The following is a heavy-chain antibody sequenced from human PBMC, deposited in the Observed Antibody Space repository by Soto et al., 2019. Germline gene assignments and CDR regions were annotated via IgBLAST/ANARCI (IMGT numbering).Heavy chain of an antibody. CDR3: ARVPEYSSSSGEGYFDY. V-gene: IGHV1-69*01. Sequence: QVQLVQSGAEVKKPGSSVKVSCTASGGTFSSYAISWVRQAPGQGLEWMGGIIPIFGTANYAQKFQGRVTITADESTSTAYMELSSLRSEDTAVYYCARVPEYSSSSGEGYFDYWGQGTLVTVSS. CDR2: IIPIFGTA. CDR1: GGTFSSYA. D-gene: IGHD6-6*01. J-gene: IGHJ4*02.